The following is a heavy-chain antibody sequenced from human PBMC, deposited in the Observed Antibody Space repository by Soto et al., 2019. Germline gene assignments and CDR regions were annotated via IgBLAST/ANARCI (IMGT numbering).Heavy chain of an antibody. CDR1: GGTFSSYA. D-gene: IGHD2-15*01. V-gene: IGHV1-69*01. Sequence: QVQLVQSGAEVKKPGSSVKVSCKASGGTFSSYAISWVRQAPGQGLEWMGGIIPIFGTANYAQKFQGRVTITADESTSTAYRELSSLRSEDTAVYYCARGYCSGGSCYSLRYYYYGMDVWGQGTTVTVSS. CDR3: ARGYCSGGSCYSLRYYYYGMDV. J-gene: IGHJ6*02. CDR2: IIPIFGTA.